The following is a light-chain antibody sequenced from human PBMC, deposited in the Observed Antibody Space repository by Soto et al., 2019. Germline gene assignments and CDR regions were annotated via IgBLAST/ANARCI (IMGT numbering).Light chain of an antibody. CDR3: QQRSNWPLT. V-gene: IGKV3-11*01. J-gene: IGKJ4*01. Sequence: EIVLTQSPDTLSLSPGERATLSCRASQSVSSYLVWYQQKPGQAPRLLISDASNRATGIPARFSGSGSGTDFTLTISSLEPEDFAVYYCQQRSNWPLTFGGGTKVEIK. CDR1: QSVSSY. CDR2: DAS.